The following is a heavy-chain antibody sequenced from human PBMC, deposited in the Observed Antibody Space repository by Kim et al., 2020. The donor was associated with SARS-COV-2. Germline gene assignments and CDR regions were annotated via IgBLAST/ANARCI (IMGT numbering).Heavy chain of an antibody. V-gene: IGHV3-53*04. CDR3: ARDPTDGYNTYFDY. J-gene: IGHJ4*02. Sequence: GGSLRLSCAASGFTVSSNYMSWVRQAPGKGLEWVSVIYSGGSTYYADSVKGRFTISRHNSKNTLYLQMNSLRAEDTAVYYCARDPTDGYNTYFDYWGQGTLVTVSS. D-gene: IGHD5-12*01. CDR1: GFTVSSNY. CDR2: IYSGGST.